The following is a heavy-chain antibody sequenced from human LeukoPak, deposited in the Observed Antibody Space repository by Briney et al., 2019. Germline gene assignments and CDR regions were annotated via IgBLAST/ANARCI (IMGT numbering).Heavy chain of an antibody. D-gene: IGHD6-6*01. CDR3: ARDPSSSSFVGNWWFDP. J-gene: IGHJ5*02. CDR1: GFTFSSYA. V-gene: IGHV3-33*08. Sequence: GGSLRLSCAASGFTFSSYAMHWVRQAPGKGLEWVAVIWYDGSNKYYADSVKGRFTISRDNSKNTLYLQMNSLRAEDTAVYYCARDPSSSSFVGNWWFDPWGQGTLVTVSS. CDR2: IWYDGSNK.